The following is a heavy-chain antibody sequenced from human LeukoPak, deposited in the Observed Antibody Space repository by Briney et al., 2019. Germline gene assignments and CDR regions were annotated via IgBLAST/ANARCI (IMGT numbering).Heavy chain of an antibody. CDR1: GYTFTSYD. CDR2: VNPNSGNT. J-gene: IGHJ4*02. V-gene: IGHV1-8*01. CDR3: ARRSDDYDSSAYYH. D-gene: IGHD3-22*01. Sequence: ASVKVSCKASGYTFTSYDINWVRQATGQGLEWMGWVNPNSGNTGYAQKFQGRVTMTRNTATSTVYMDLSSLTSDDTAIYYCARRSDDYDSSAYYHWGLGTLVTVSS.